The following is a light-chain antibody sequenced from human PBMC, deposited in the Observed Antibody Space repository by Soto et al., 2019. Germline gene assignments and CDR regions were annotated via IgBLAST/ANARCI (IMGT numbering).Light chain of an antibody. CDR3: QQYGSSGT. CDR1: QSVRSY. J-gene: IGKJ1*01. CDR2: DAS. Sequence: EIVLTQSPATLPLSPGERATLSCRASQSVRSYVAWYQQKPGQAPRLLIYDASNRATGIPARFSGSGYGKDFTLTISSLEPEDFAVYYCQQYGSSGTFGQGTKVDIK. V-gene: IGKV3-11*01.